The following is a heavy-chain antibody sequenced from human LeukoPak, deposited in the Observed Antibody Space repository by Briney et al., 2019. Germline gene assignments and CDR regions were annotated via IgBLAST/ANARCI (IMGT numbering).Heavy chain of an antibody. V-gene: IGHV3-30*18. J-gene: IGHJ4*02. D-gene: IGHD3-22*01. CDR2: ISYDGSNK. Sequence: GGSLRLSCAASAFTFSSYGMHWVRQAPAKGLEWVAVISYDGSNKYYGDSVKGRFPISRDNSKNTLFLQMNSLRAEDTAEYYCAKGGTYYYDTSSAYDWSDYFHYWGQGTLVTVSS. CDR1: AFTFSSYG. CDR3: AKGGTYYYDTSSAYDWSDYFHY.